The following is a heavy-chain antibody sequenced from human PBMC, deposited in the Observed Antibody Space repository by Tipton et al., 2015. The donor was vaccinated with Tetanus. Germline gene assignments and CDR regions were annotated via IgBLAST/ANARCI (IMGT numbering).Heavy chain of an antibody. Sequence: TLSLTCNVSGASINAGGYLWTWVRQHPGKGLEWIGYVSYSGSTNSNYSLKSRITISQDTSKNQFSLRLTSVTAADTAVYYCARTNYDFPKKGPFDSWGQGSLVIVSS. V-gene: IGHV4-61*08. CDR3: ARTNYDFPKKGPFDS. D-gene: IGHD3-3*01. CDR1: GASINAGGYL. J-gene: IGHJ4*02. CDR2: VSYSGST.